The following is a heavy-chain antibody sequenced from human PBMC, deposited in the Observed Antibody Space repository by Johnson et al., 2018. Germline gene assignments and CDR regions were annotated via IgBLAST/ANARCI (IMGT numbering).Heavy chain of an antibody. CDR1: GVTVSDNY. V-gene: IGHV3-66*02. J-gene: IGHJ6*03. D-gene: IGHD3-3*01. CDR2: LYLDDTS. CDR3: ARVLRWSGQYNMDV. Sequence: VQLVQSGGGLVQPGGSLRLSCVASGVTVSDNYLTWVRQAPGKGLEWVSPLYLDDTSYYTDAVKGRFTISRDTSKNTVYLQMNGLRHDETALYYCARVLRWSGQYNMDVWGKGTTVAVSS.